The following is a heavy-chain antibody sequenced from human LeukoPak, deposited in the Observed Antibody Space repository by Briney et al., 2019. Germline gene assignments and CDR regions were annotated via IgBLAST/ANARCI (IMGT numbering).Heavy chain of an antibody. Sequence: PGGSLRLSCAASGFTVSSNYMSWVRQAPGKGLEWVSVIYSGGSTYYADSVKGRFTISRDNSKNTLYLQMNSLRAEDTAVYYCARGPYSYGKGFDYWGQGTLVTVPS. V-gene: IGHV3-66*01. J-gene: IGHJ4*02. CDR1: GFTVSSNY. D-gene: IGHD5-18*01. CDR2: IYSGGST. CDR3: ARGPYSYGKGFDY.